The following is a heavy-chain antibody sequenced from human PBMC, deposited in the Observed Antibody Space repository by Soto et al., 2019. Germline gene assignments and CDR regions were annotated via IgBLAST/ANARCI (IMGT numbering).Heavy chain of an antibody. CDR3: ARHHYDSSDYHTPYFDY. D-gene: IGHD3-22*01. V-gene: IGHV4-59*08. Sequence: QVQLQESGPGLVKPSETLSLTCTVSGGSISSYYWSWIRQPPGKGLEWIGYLYDSGSTHYNPSLKSRVTISVDMSKTQFSLKLSSVTGADTAVYYCARHHYDSSDYHTPYFDYWGQGTLVTVSS. J-gene: IGHJ4*02. CDR1: GGSISSYY. CDR2: LYDSGST.